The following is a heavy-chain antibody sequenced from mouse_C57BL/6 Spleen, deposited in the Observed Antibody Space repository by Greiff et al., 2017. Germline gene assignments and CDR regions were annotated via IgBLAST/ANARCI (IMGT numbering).Heavy chain of an antibody. CDR1: GYAFSSSW. J-gene: IGHJ4*01. Sequence: QVQLQQSGPELVKPGASVKISCKASGYAFSSSWMNWVKQRPGKGLEWIGRIYPGDGDTNYNGKFKGKATLTADKSSSTAYMQLSSLTSEDSAVYFCARSYEGDYWGQGTSVTVSS. D-gene: IGHD2-3*01. V-gene: IGHV1-82*01. CDR3: ARSYEGDY. CDR2: IYPGDGDT.